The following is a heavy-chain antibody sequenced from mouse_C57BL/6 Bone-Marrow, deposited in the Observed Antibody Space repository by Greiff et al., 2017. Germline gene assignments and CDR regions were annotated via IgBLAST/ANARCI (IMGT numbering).Heavy chain of an antibody. CDR1: GYTFTSYT. D-gene: IGHD4-1*01. CDR3: ARSRTGGY. V-gene: IGHV1-4*01. J-gene: IGHJ2*01. Sequence: VQLQQSGAELARPGASVKMSCKASGYTFTSYTMHWVKQRPGQGLEWIGYINPSSGYTKYNQKFKDKATLTADKSSSTAYMQLSSLTSEDAAVYYYARSRTGGYWGQGTTLTVSS. CDR2: INPSSGYT.